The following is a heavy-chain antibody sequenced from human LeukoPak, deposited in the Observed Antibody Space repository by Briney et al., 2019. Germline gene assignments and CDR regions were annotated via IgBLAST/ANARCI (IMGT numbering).Heavy chain of an antibody. CDR2: IYSGGST. CDR1: GFTVSSNY. D-gene: IGHD5-18*01. V-gene: IGHV3-53*01. J-gene: IGHJ4*02. CDR3: ARLGGYSYGYPSYYFDY. Sequence: GGSLRLSCAASGFTVSSNYMSWVRQAPGKGLEWVSVIYSGGSTYYADSVKGRFTISRDNSKNTLYLQMNSLRAEDTVVYYCARLGGYSYGYPSYYFDYWGQGTLVTVSS.